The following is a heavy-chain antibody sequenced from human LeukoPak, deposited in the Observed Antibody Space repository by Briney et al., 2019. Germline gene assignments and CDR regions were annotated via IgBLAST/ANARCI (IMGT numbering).Heavy chain of an antibody. CDR3: AKDPHYYGSGSYYIEQNYFDY. CDR1: GSTFSSYG. J-gene: IGHJ4*02. V-gene: IGHV3-23*01. D-gene: IGHD3-10*01. Sequence: GGSLRLSCAASGSTFSSYGMSWVRQAPGKGLEWVSAISGSGGSTYYADSVKGRFTISRDNSKNTLYLQMNSLRAEDTAVYYCAKDPHYYGSGSYYIEQNYFDYWGQGTLVTVSS. CDR2: ISGSGGST.